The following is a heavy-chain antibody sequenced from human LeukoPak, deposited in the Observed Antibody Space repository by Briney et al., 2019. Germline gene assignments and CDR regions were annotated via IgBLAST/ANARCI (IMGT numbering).Heavy chain of an antibody. CDR1: GFTFSSCA. CDR2: INSDGSST. Sequence: PGRSLRLSCAASGFTFSSCAMHWVRQAPGKGLVWVSRINSDGSSTSYADSVKGRFTISRDNAKNSLYLQMNSLRAEDTAVYYCAREARSYYYDSSGYSDYWGQGTLVTVSS. D-gene: IGHD3-22*01. J-gene: IGHJ4*02. CDR3: AREARSYYYDSSGYSDY. V-gene: IGHV3-74*01.